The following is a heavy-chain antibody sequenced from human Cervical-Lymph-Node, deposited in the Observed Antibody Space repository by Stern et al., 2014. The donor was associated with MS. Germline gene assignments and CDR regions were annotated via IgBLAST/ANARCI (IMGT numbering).Heavy chain of an antibody. CDR2: IVVGSGNT. Sequence: QLEESGPEVKQPGTSVQVSCTASGFTFTSSAVQWVRQARGQRLELVGWIVVGSGNTNYAPTVQDRFPINRVNSQSTAYMELSSLRSEDTAVYYCAAEPMYYYESVGAFDIWGQGTMVTVSS. CDR3: AAEPMYYYESVGAFDI. J-gene: IGHJ3*02. D-gene: IGHD3-22*01. CDR1: GFTFTSSA. V-gene: IGHV1-58*01.